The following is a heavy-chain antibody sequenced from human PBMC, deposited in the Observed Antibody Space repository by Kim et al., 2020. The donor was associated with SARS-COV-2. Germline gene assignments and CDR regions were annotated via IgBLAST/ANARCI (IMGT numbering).Heavy chain of an antibody. CDR3: ARVRYGLLDY. D-gene: IGHD4-17*01. V-gene: IGHV1-3*01. Sequence: ASVKVSCKASGYTFTSYAMHWVRQAPGQRLEWMGWINAGNGHTKYSQKFQGRDTITRDTSASTAYMELSSLRSEDKAVYYCARVRYGLLDYWCQGTLVTV. J-gene: IGHJ4*02. CDR2: INAGNGHT. CDR1: GYTFTSYA.